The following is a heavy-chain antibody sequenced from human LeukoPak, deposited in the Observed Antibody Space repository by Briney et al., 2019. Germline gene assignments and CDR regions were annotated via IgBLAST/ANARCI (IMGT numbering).Heavy chain of an antibody. CDR1: GHTFTSYG. D-gene: IGHD6-13*01. CDR3: ARGTPKSSTDY. V-gene: IGHV1-18*01. J-gene: IGHJ4*02. Sequence: ASVKVSCKASGHTFTSYGFSWVRQAPGQGLEWMGWISAYNGNTYYAQNLQGRVTMTTDTSTSTAYMELRSLRSDDTAVYYCARGTPKSSTDYWGQGTLVTVSS. CDR2: ISAYNGNT.